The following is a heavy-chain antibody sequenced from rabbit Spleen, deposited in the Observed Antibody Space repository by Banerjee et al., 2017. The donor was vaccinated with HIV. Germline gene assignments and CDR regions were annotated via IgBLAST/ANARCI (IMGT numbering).Heavy chain of an antibody. J-gene: IGHJ6*01. D-gene: IGHD8-1*01. Sequence: QSLEESGGDLVKPGASLTLTCTASGFSFIAGYYMCWVHQAPGKGLEWIACIHGGSSTSTYYASWAKGRFTVSKSSSTTVTLQMTSLTAADTASYFCARDTGTSFSSYGMDLWGPGTLVT. CDR3: ARDTGTSFSSYGMDL. CDR1: GFSFIAGYY. V-gene: IGHV1S40*01. CDR2: IHGGSSTST.